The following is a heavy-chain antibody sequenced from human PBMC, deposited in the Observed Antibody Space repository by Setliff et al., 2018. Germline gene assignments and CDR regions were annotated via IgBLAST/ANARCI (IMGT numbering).Heavy chain of an antibody. CDR3: TRSFGDVVGITWGHCFDH. Sequence: ASVKVSRKASGYTFSTQYIHWVRQGPGQGLEWMGIINPKTGNTVYAQKFQGRVTMTRDTSTSTVYMELSSLRSEDTAMYYCTRSFGDVVGITWGHCFDHWGQGTLVTVSS. J-gene: IGHJ4*02. V-gene: IGHV1-46*03. CDR1: GYTFSTQY. CDR2: INPKTGNT. D-gene: IGHD3-22*01.